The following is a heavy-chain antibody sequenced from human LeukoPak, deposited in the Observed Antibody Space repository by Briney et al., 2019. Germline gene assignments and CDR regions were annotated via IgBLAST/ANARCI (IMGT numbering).Heavy chain of an antibody. V-gene: IGHV3-23*01. CDR3: AKVRGGVVVVAAPLGY. CDR2: ISGSGGST. Sequence: GGSLRLSCAASGFTFSSYAMSWVRQAPGKGLEWVSAISGSGGSTYYADSVKGRFPISRDNSKNTLYLQMNSLRAEDTAVYYCAKVRGGVVVVAAPLGYWGQGTLVTVSS. J-gene: IGHJ4*02. D-gene: IGHD2-15*01. CDR1: GFTFSSYA.